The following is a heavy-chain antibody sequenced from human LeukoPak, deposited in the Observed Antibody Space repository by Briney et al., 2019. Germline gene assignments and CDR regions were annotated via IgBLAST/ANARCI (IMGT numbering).Heavy chain of an antibody. D-gene: IGHD1-26*01. V-gene: IGHV3-21*05. J-gene: IGHJ4*02. CDR2: ISDTSNDI. Sequence: GGSLRLSCAASGFTFSNYNMNWVRQAPGKGLEWVSFISDTSNDIHYADSVTGRFTMSRDNAKNSLHLQMNSLRVEDTAVYYCARDQVGATSPYWGQGTLVTVSS. CDR3: ARDQVGATSPY. CDR1: GFTFSNYN.